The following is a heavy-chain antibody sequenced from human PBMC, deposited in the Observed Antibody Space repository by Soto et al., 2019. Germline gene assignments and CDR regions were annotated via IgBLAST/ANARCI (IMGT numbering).Heavy chain of an antibody. CDR3: AREILRYGDYVFWVSYYYGMDV. J-gene: IGHJ6*02. CDR1: GFTFSSYG. CDR2: IWYDGSNK. D-gene: IGHD4-17*01. V-gene: IGHV3-33*01. Sequence: QVQLVESGGGVVQPGRSLRLSCVASGFTFSSYGMHWVRQAPGKGLEWVAVIWYDGSNKYYADSVKGRFTISRDNSKNTLYLQMNSLRAEDTAVYYCAREILRYGDYVFWVSYYYGMDVWGQGTTVTVSS.